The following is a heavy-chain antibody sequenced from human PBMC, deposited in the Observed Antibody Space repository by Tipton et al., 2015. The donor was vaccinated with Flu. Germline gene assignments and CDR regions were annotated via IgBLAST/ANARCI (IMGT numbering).Heavy chain of an antibody. CDR3: ARVDPRLWFGESPLVAFDI. J-gene: IGHJ3*02. V-gene: IGHV4-39*07. D-gene: IGHD3-10*01. Sequence: TLSLTCTVSGGSISSSSYYWCWIRQPPGKGLEWNGIIYYSGSTYYNPSIKSRVTISVDTSKNQFSLKLSSVTAADTAVYYCARVDPRLWFGESPLVAFDIWGEGTMVTVSS. CDR2: IYYSGST. CDR1: GGSISSSSYY.